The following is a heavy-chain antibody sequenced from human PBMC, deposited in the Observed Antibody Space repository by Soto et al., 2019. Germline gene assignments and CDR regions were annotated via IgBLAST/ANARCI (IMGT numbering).Heavy chain of an antibody. CDR2: INAGNGNT. D-gene: IGHD3-3*01. J-gene: IGHJ3*02. CDR1: GYTFTSYA. V-gene: IGHV1-3*01. CDR3: ASPSTPVLANDAFDI. Sequence: ASVKVSCKASGYTFTSYAMHWVRQAPGQRLEWMGWINAGNGNTKYSQKFQGRVTITGDTSASTAYMELSSLRSEDTAVYYCASPSTPVLANDAFDIWGQGTMVTVSS.